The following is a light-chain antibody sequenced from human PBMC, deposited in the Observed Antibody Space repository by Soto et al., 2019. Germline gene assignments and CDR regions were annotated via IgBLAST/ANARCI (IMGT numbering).Light chain of an antibody. V-gene: IGLV2-11*01. CDR2: DVG. Sequence: QSVLTQPRSVSGSPGQSVTISCTGTSSDVGGYNYVSWYQQHPGKAPKLMIYDVGKRPSGVPDRFSGSKSGTSASLAINGLQAEDEAHYYCQSYDNSLSGSWVFGGGTKLTVL. J-gene: IGLJ3*02. CDR1: SSDVGGYNY. CDR3: QSYDNSLSGSWV.